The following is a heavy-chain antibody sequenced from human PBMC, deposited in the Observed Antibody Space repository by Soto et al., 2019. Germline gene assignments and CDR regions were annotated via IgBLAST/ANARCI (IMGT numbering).Heavy chain of an antibody. V-gene: IGHV3-7*01. CDR2: IMKDGGEK. J-gene: IGHJ4*02. CDR3: AIDSGYYKAEY. D-gene: IGHD5-12*01. Sequence: EVQLVESGGGLVQPGGSLRLSCAASGFTFNGYWLGWVRQAPVKGLDWVASIMKDGGEKKYVDSGKGRFTISRDNAKYAVSLQLNSLRANDTAIYYCAIDSGYYKAEYWGQGTLVTVSS. CDR1: GFTFNGYW.